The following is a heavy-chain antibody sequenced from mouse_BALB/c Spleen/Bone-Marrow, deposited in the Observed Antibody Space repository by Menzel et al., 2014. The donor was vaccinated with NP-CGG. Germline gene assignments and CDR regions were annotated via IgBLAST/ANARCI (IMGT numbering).Heavy chain of an antibody. CDR2: IDPANGNT. V-gene: IGHV14-3*02. D-gene: IGHD2-4*01. J-gene: IGHJ2*01. Sequence: VQLKQSGAELVKPGASVKLSCTASGFNIKDTYMHWVKQRPEQGLEWIGRIDPANGNTKYDPKFQGKATITADTSPNTAYLQLSSLTSENTAVYYCARYDYGGYFDYWGQGTTLTVSA. CDR3: ARYDYGGYFDY. CDR1: GFNIKDTY.